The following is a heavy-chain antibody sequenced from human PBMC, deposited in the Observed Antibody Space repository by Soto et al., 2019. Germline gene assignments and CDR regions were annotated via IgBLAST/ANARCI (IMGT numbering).Heavy chain of an antibody. Sequence: EVQLVESGGGLVKPGGSLRLSCAASGFTISSYSMNWVRQAPGKGLEWVSSISSSSSYIYYADSVKGRFTISRDNAKNSLSLQLNRLRAEDTAVYYCARVGGQLVPGFDYWGQGTLVTVSS. CDR3: ARVGGQLVPGFDY. D-gene: IGHD6-6*01. CDR2: ISSSSSYI. J-gene: IGHJ4*02. CDR1: GFTISSYS. V-gene: IGHV3-21*01.